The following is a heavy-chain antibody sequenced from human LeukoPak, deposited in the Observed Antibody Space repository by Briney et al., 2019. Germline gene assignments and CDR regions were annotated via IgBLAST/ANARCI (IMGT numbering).Heavy chain of an antibody. D-gene: IGHD3-10*01. CDR3: ARVLLWFGDLMVDY. J-gene: IGHJ4*02. CDR2: IYYSGST. Sequence: SETLSLTCTVSGGSISSSSYYWGWIRQPPGKGLEWIGRIYYSGSTYYNPSLKSRVTISVDTSKNQFSLKLSSVTAADTAVYYCARVLLWFGDLMVDYWGQGTLVTVSS. CDR1: GGSISSSSYY. V-gene: IGHV4-39*01.